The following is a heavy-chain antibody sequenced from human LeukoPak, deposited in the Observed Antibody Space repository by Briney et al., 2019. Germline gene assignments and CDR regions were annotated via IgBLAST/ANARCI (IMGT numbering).Heavy chain of an antibody. CDR3: AKDGGSGSYAYYYGMDV. Sequence: GGSLRLSCAASGFTFSSYGMHWVRQAPGKGLEWVAVISYDGSNKYYADSVKGRFTISRDNSKNTLYLQMNSPRAEDTAVYYCAKDGGSGSYAYYYGMDVWGKGTTVTVSS. CDR1: GFTFSSYG. D-gene: IGHD3-10*01. CDR2: ISYDGSNK. V-gene: IGHV3-30*18. J-gene: IGHJ6*04.